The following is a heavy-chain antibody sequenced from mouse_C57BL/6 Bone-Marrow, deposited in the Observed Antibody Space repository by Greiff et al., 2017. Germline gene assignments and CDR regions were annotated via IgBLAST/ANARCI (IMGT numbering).Heavy chain of an antibody. CDR2: IYPRSGNT. D-gene: IGHD1-1*01. CDR1: GYTFTSYG. Sequence: LVESGAELARPGASVKLSCKASGYTFTSYGISWVKQRTGQGLEWIGEIYPRSGNTYYNEKFKGKATLTADKSSSTAYMGLRSLTSEDSAVYFCARRAYYGSSYGYWGQGTTLTVSS. V-gene: IGHV1-81*01. CDR3: ARRAYYGSSYGY. J-gene: IGHJ2*01.